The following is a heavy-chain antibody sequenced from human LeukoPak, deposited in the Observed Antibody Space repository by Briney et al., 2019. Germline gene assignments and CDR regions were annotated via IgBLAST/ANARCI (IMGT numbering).Heavy chain of an antibody. V-gene: IGHV1-46*01. CDR2: INPSGGST. J-gene: IGHJ5*02. CDR1: GYTFTSYY. D-gene: IGHD6-13*01. Sequence: EASVKVSCKASGYTFTSYYMHWVRQAPGQGLEWMGIINPSGGSTSYAQKFQGRVTMTRDTSTSTVYMELSSLRSEDTAVYYCARDLTYRIAAPGTEISWGQGILVTVSS. CDR3: ARDLTYRIAAPGTEIS.